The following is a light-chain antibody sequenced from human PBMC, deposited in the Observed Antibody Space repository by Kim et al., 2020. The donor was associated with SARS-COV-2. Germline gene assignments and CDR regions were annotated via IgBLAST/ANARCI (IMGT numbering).Light chain of an antibody. CDR1: QRVSGSY. Sequence: SRGETATLSCRASQRVSGSYLAWYQQKPGQAPRLLIYGASNRATGIPERFTGSGSATDFTLTISRLEPEDFAMFYCLQYGTPPWTFGQGTKVDIK. V-gene: IGKV3-20*01. CDR2: GAS. J-gene: IGKJ1*01. CDR3: LQYGTPPWT.